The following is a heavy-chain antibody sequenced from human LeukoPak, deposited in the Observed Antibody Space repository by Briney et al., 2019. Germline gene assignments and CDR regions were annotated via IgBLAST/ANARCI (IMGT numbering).Heavy chain of an antibody. V-gene: IGHV3-30*09. CDR1: GFTFRNYA. CDR2: ISYDGSKK. D-gene: IGHD3-16*01. J-gene: IGHJ6*02. Sequence: PGGSLRLSCVASGFTFRNYAMHWVRQAPGKGLEWVAIISYDGSKKYFADSVKVRFGISRENSKKTLYLEMNRLTTEETAVYYCSAETVAGTFGGGGLDVWGLGTTVIVPS. CDR3: SAETVAGTFGGGGLDV.